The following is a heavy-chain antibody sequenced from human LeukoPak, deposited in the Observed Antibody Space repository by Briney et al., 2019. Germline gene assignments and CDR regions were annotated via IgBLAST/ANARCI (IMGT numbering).Heavy chain of an antibody. Sequence: ASVKVSCKVSGYRVSESSMHWVRQAPGKGLERMGGFDPDDRKTIYAQKFQGRFTMTEDTSTDTAYMELSSLRSEDTAVYFCATIVSGVDDYFYYYMDVWGKGTPVTVSS. CDR1: GYRVSESS. CDR3: ATIVSGVDDYFYYYMDV. J-gene: IGHJ6*03. CDR2: FDPDDRKT. D-gene: IGHD1-26*01. V-gene: IGHV1-24*01.